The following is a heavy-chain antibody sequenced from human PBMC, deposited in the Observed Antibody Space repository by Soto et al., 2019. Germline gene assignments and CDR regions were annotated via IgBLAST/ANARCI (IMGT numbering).Heavy chain of an antibody. D-gene: IGHD3-10*01. CDR3: ARRGYYYGSGDVYGMDV. CDR1: GFTVSSNY. V-gene: IGHV3-53*01. CDR2: IYSGGST. J-gene: IGHJ6*02. Sequence: GGSLKLSCSASGFTVSSNYMSWVRQAPGKGLEWVSVIYSGGSTYYADSVKGRFTISRDNSKNTLYLQMNSLRAEDTAVYYCARRGYYYGSGDVYGMDVWGQGTTVTVSS.